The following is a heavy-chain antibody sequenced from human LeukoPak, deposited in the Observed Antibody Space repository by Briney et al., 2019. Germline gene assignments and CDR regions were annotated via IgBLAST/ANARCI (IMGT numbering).Heavy chain of an antibody. CDR3: AKDSRTGQRNYYYYMDI. V-gene: IGHV3-9*01. CDR2: ISWNSGSI. CDR1: GFTCDDYA. Sequence: GRSLRLSCAASGFTCDDYAMHWVRQAPGKGLEWVSGISWNSGSIGYADSVKGRFTISRDNAKNSLYLQMNSLRAEDTALYYCAKDSRTGQRNYYYYMDIWGKGTTVTVSS. J-gene: IGHJ6*03. D-gene: IGHD3/OR15-3a*01.